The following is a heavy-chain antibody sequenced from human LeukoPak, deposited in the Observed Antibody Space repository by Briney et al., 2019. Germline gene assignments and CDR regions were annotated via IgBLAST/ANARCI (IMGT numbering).Heavy chain of an antibody. D-gene: IGHD3-22*01. CDR2: INHSGST. V-gene: IGHV4-34*01. J-gene: IGHJ3*02. Sequence: SETLSLTCAVYGGSFTGYYWTWIRQPPGKGLEWIGEINHSGSTDYNPSLKSRVTISLDTSKNQFSLQLSSVTAADTAVYYCARVPSRGLGSWVFDIWGQGTMVTVSS. CDR1: GGSFTGYY. CDR3: ARVPSRGLGSWVFDI.